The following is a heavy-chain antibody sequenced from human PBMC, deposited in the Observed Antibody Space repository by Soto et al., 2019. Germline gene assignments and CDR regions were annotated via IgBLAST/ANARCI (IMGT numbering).Heavy chain of an antibody. J-gene: IGHJ4*02. V-gene: IGHV3-30*18. CDR2: ILYDGSYK. CDR1: GFSFNTNG. D-gene: IGHD1-1*01. CDR3: AKDNRAGTTSLLYYFDY. Sequence: QVQLVEFGGGVVQPGRSLRLSCVASGFSFNTNGMHWVRQAPGKGLEWVADILYDGSYKNYADSVKGRFAISRDNSKNTLYLQMNSLRSEDTAVYYCAKDNRAGTTSLLYYFDYWGQGTLVTVSS.